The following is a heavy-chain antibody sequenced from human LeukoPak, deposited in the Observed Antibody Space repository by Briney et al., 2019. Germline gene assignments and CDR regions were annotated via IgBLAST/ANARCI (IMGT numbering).Heavy chain of an antibody. V-gene: IGHV3-30*04. CDR2: ISYDGGHK. CDR1: GFTFSSHA. J-gene: IGHJ6*03. CDR3: ARDSIRPYDFWSGYSNYYMDV. D-gene: IGHD3-3*01. Sequence: PGGSLRLSCGASGFTFSSHAMHWVRQAPGKGLEWVAVISYDGGHKSYGDSVKGRFTISRDNSKNTLYLQMNSLRAEDTAVYYCARDSIRPYDFWSGYSNYYMDVWGKGTTVTVSS.